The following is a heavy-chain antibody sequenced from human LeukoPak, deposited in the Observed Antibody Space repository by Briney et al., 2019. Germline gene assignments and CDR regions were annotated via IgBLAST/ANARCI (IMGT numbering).Heavy chain of an antibody. CDR2: INSDGSST. V-gene: IGHV3-74*01. J-gene: IGHJ4*02. D-gene: IGHD6-13*01. Sequence: PGGSLRLSCAASGFTVSSNYISWVRQAPGKGLVWVSRINSDGSSTSYADSVKGRFTISRDNAKNTLYLQMNSLRAEDTAVYYCARSSRAAAAPGYWGQGTLVTVSS. CDR1: GFTVSSNY. CDR3: ARSSRAAAAPGY.